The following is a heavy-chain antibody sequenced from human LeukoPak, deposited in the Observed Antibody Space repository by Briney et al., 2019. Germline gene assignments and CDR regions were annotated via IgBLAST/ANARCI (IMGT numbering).Heavy chain of an antibody. CDR3: ARPGGFSRIDGCDY. CDR1: GGTFSSYA. D-gene: IGHD1-26*01. CDR2: IIPILGIA. Sequence: ASVKVSCKASGGTFSSYAISWVRQAPGQGLEWMGRIIPILGIANYAQKFQGRVTITADKSTSTAYMELSSLRSEDTAVYYCARPGGFSRIDGCDYWGQGTLVTVSS. V-gene: IGHV1-69*04. J-gene: IGHJ4*02.